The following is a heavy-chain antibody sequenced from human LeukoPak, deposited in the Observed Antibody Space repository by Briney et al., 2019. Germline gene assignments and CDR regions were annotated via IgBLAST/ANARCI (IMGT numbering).Heavy chain of an antibody. V-gene: IGHV3-11*04. Sequence: PGGSLRLSCAASGFTFSDYYMSWIRQAPGKGLEWVSYISSTGSTIYADSVKGRFTISRDNAKNSLYLQMNSLRAEDTAVYYCAREPVRMRFMDVRGKGTTVTVSS. CDR1: GFTFSDYY. CDR3: AREPVRMRFMDV. CDR2: ISSTGSTI. J-gene: IGHJ6*03.